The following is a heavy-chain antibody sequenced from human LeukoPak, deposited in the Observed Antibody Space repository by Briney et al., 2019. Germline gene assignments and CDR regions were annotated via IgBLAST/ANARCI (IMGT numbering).Heavy chain of an antibody. J-gene: IGHJ5*02. Sequence: SETLSLTCAVYGGPFRGFFWSWIRQAPGKGLEWIGEVSHSGSSNYNPSLKSRINISLDTSKSQFSLRLTSVTAADTAVYYCARGIFYGGRNQYIWLDLWGQGTLVTVSS. D-gene: IGHD4-23*01. CDR3: ARGIFYGGRNQYIWLDL. CDR2: VSHSGSS. CDR1: GGPFRGFF. V-gene: IGHV4-34*01.